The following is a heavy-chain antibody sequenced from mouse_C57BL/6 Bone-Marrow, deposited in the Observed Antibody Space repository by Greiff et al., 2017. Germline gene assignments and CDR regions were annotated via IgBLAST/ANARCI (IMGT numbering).Heavy chain of an antibody. CDR3: ARHEGGYSNTYAMDY. CDR2: FYPGSGSI. V-gene: IGHV1-62-2*01. Sequence: QVQLQQSGAELVKPGASVKLSCKASGYTFTEYTIHWVKQRSGQGLEWIGWFYPGSGSIKYNEKFKDKATLTADKSSSPVYMGLSRLTSEDSAVYVSARHEGGYSNTYAMDYWSQGTSVTVAS. CDR1: GYTFTEYT. D-gene: IGHD2-5*01. J-gene: IGHJ4*01.